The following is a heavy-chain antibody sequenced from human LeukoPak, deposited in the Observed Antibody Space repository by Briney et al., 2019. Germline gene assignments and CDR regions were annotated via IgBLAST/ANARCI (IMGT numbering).Heavy chain of an antibody. CDR3: ARGSPIVLMVYAYAFDI. Sequence: ASVKVSCKASGYTFTGYYMHWVRQAPGQGLEWMGWINPNSGGTNYAQKFQGRVTMTRDTSISTAYMELGRLRSDDTAVYYCARGSPIVLMVYAYAFDIWGQGTMVTVSS. CDR2: INPNSGGT. J-gene: IGHJ3*02. D-gene: IGHD2-8*01. CDR1: GYTFTGYY. V-gene: IGHV1-2*02.